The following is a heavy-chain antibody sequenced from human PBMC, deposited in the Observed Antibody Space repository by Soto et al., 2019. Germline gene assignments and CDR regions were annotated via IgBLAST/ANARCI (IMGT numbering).Heavy chain of an antibody. Sequence: SETLSLTCTVSGGSVRGNYWSWIRQSPGKRLEWIGYIYYSGATNYNPSLQSRATISVDTSKNQFSLKLTSVTAADPAVYYCARLSPYGNYARTPFLAYWGQGTLVPVSS. CDR2: IYYSGAT. J-gene: IGHJ4*02. CDR3: ARLSPYGNYARTPFLAY. D-gene: IGHD4-17*01. V-gene: IGHV4-59*08. CDR1: GGSVRGNY.